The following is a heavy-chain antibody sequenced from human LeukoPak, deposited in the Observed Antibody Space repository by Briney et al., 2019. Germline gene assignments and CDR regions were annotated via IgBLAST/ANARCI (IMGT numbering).Heavy chain of an antibody. V-gene: IGHV3-21*01. J-gene: IGHJ4*02. CDR3: ARSFSSSALDY. D-gene: IGHD6-6*01. CDR1: GFTFKNYA. CDR2: ISSSSSYI. Sequence: PGGSLRLSCAASGFTFKNYAMYWVRQAPGKGLEWVSSISSSSSYIYYADSVKGRFTISRDNAKNSLYLQMNSLRAEDTAVYYCARSFSSSALDYWGQGTLVTVSS.